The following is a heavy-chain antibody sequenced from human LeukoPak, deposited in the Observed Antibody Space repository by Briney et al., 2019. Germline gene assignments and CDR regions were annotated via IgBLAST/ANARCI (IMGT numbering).Heavy chain of an antibody. D-gene: IGHD2-15*01. Sequence: PGGSLRLSCAASGFTFSSYTMNWVRQAPGKGLEWVSSISTSSIYIYYADSVKGRFTISRDNAKNSLYLQMNSLRAEDTAVYYCARDLSMDCSGGSCIGMDVWGKGTTVTVSS. V-gene: IGHV3-21*01. J-gene: IGHJ6*04. CDR1: GFTFSSYT. CDR2: ISTSSIYI. CDR3: ARDLSMDCSGGSCIGMDV.